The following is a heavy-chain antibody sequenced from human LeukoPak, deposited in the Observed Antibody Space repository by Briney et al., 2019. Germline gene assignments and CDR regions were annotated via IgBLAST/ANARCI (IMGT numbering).Heavy chain of an antibody. J-gene: IGHJ4*02. CDR3: ARGRYYYDSRGYYKQYYFDY. CDR2: IYHSGST. V-gene: IGHV4-31*03. CDR1: GGSISRGGYY. Sequence: SQTLSLTCTVSGGSISRGGYYWTWIRQHPGKGLEWIGYIYHSGSTYYNPSLKIRVTLSVDTSRSQFALNLSSVTAADTAVYYCARGRYYYDSRGYYKQYYFDYWGQGTLVAVSS. D-gene: IGHD3-22*01.